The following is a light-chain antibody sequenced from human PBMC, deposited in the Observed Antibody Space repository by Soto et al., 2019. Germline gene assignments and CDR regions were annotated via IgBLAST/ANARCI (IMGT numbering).Light chain of an antibody. V-gene: IGKV3-20*01. Sequence: LTQAPGTRSLSPGGRASRACGAIQSLSNNIYLAWYQQKPGQAPRLLIYGASSRATGIPNRFSGSGSGTDFTLPISRLEPQAFAVYYCQQYGNSPQTFGQGTKVDIK. J-gene: IGKJ1*01. CDR3: QQYGNSPQT. CDR1: QSLSNNIY. CDR2: GAS.